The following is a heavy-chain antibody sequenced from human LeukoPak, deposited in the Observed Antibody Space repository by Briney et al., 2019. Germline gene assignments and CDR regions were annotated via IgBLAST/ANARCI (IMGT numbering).Heavy chain of an antibody. D-gene: IGHD6-19*01. CDR3: ARDVAVAGIYGSTDYCDY. J-gene: IGHJ4*02. Sequence: PSVKVSCKASAYTFTTYDINRVRQATGQGLEWMGWVNPNNGETGNAQKFQGRVTLSTNTSINTAYLELKSMTSEATAAYYCARDVAVAGIYGSTDYCDYWGQGTLVTVAS. CDR1: AYTFTTYD. V-gene: IGHV1-8*03. CDR2: VNPNNGET.